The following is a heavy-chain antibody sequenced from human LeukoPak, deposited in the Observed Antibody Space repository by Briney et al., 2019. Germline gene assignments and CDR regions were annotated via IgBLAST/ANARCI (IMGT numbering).Heavy chain of an antibody. D-gene: IGHD6-6*01. CDR3: ARVRPVYYYMDV. CDR1: GFTFSSYW. CDR2: IKQDGSEK. V-gene: IGHV3-7*01. J-gene: IGHJ6*03. Sequence: GGSLRLSCAASGFTFSSYWMSWVRQAPGKGLEWVANIKQDGSEKYYVGSVKGRFTISRDNAKNSLYPQMNSLRAEDTAVCYCARVRPVYYYMDVWGKGTTVTVSS.